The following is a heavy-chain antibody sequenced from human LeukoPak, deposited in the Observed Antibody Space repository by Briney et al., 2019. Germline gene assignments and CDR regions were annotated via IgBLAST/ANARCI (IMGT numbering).Heavy chain of an antibody. V-gene: IGHV3-23*01. CDR3: AKGTTDYGSGYGMDV. J-gene: IGHJ6*04. D-gene: IGHD3-10*01. CDR2: ISGIATGGNT. CDR1: GFTFTDDA. Sequence: PGGSLRLSCATSGFTFTDDAMNWVRQAPGKGLEWVSAISGIATGGNTYYRDSVKGQFTISRDNSKNMLYLEMNSLRAEDTAVYYCAKGTTDYGSGYGMDVWGKGTTVTVSS.